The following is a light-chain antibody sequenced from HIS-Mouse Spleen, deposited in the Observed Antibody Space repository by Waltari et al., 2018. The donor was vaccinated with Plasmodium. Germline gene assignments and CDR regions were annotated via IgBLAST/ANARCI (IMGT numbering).Light chain of an antibody. J-gene: IGLJ3*02. Sequence: SYELTQPPSVSVSPGQTDRISCSGDALPKKSAYWYQQKSGQAPVLVIYEDSKRPPGIPERFSGSSSGTMATLTISGAQVEDEADYYCYSTDSSGNHRVFGGGTKLTVL. CDR1: ALPKKS. V-gene: IGLV3-10*01. CDR2: EDS. CDR3: YSTDSSGNHRV.